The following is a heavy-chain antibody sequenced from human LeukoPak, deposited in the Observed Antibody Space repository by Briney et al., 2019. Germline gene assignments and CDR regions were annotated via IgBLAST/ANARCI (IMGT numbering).Heavy chain of an antibody. V-gene: IGHV4-39*07. CDR1: GGSISSSSYY. D-gene: IGHD5-24*01. CDR3: ARWLQSRNWFDP. Sequence: SETLSLTCTVSGGSISSSSYYWGWIRQPPGKGLELIGSIYYSGSTYYNPSLKSRVTISVDTSKNQFSLKLSSVTAADTAVYYCARWLQSRNWFDPWGQGTLVTVSS. J-gene: IGHJ5*02. CDR2: IYYSGST.